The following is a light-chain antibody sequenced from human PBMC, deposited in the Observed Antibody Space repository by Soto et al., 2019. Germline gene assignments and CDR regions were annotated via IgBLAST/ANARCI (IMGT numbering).Light chain of an antibody. Sequence: EIVLTQSPGTLSLSLGERATLSCRASQSVSSNYLAWYQQKPGQAPRLLIYGTSSRATGIPDRFSGSGSGTDFTLTISRLEPEDFAVYYCQQYGSSPLITFGQGTRLEIK. CDR1: QSVSSNY. CDR3: QQYGSSPLIT. V-gene: IGKV3-20*01. J-gene: IGKJ5*01. CDR2: GTS.